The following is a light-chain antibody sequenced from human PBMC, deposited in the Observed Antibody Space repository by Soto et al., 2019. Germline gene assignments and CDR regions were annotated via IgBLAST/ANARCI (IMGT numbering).Light chain of an antibody. CDR1: QSVGSY. CDR3: QQRSNWPPIT. CDR2: DAS. Sequence: EIVLTQSPATLSLSPRERATLSCRASQSVGSYLAWYQQKPGQAPRLLIQDASNRATGIPARFSGSGSGTDFTLTISSLEPEDFAVYYCQQRSNWPPITFGQGTRLEIK. V-gene: IGKV3-11*01. J-gene: IGKJ5*01.